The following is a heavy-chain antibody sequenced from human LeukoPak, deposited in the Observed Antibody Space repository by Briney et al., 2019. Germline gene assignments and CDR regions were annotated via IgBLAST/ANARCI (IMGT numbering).Heavy chain of an antibody. CDR1: GYPFTVYH. CDR3: ARDYCSSTSCLFDY. J-gene: IGHJ4*02. CDR2: INPNSGDT. D-gene: IGHD2-2*01. V-gene: IGHV1-2*06. Sequence: ASVTVSFTASGYPFTVYHKHWVRQAPGQGLEWMGRINPNSGDTNYAQKFQGRVTMTRDTSISTAYVELSRLRSDDTAVYYCARDYCSSTSCLFDYWGQGTLVTVSS.